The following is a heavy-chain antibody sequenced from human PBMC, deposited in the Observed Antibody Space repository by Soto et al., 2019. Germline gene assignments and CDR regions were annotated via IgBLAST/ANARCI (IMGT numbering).Heavy chain of an antibody. D-gene: IGHD4-4*01. CDR3: ARHTQYYGMDV. CDR1: GVNSW. J-gene: IGHJ6*02. CDR2: IYVGDSDP. V-gene: IGHV5-51*01. Sequence: GESLKISCSGSGVNSWIAWVRQMPGKGLEYVGIIYVGDSDPRYSPSFQGQVTISVDKSISTAFLQWSSLKASDTAVYYCARHTQYYGMDVWGQGTAVTVSS.